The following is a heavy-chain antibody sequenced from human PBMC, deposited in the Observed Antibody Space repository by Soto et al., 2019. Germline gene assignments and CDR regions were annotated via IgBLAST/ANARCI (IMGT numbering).Heavy chain of an antibody. CDR2: IYYSGST. D-gene: IGHD4-17*01. CDR3: TRVGGYYGDYPNFDY. V-gene: IGHV4-59*01. CDR1: GSPIRHYY. Sequence: SETLSLTCSVSGSPIRHYYWSWIRQPPGKGLEWIGNIYYSGSTNYNPSLKSRVIMSVASSKNQVSLRLDSVTAADTAVYYCTRVGGYYGDYPNFDYWGQGALVTVSS. J-gene: IGHJ4*02.